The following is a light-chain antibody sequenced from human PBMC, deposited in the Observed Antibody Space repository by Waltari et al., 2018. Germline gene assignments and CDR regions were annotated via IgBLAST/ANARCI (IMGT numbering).Light chain of an antibody. CDR3: QQRSNWPPFT. CDR1: QSVSSY. J-gene: IGKJ4*01. V-gene: IGKV3-11*01. CDR2: DAS. Sequence: TLSCRASQSVSSYLAWYQQKPGQAPRLLIYDASNRATGIPARFSGSGSGTDFTLTISSLEPEDFAVYYCQQRSNWPPFTFGGGTKVEIK.